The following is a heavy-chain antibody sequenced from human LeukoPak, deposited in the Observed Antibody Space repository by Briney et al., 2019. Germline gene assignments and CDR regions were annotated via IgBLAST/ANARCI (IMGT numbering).Heavy chain of an antibody. Sequence: GGSLRLSCAASGFTFSSYAMSWVRQAPGKGLEWVSAISGSGGSTYYADSVKGRFTISRDNSKNTLYLRMNSLRAEDTAVYYCAKDSVTIFGVVIDYIDYWGQGTLVTVSS. J-gene: IGHJ4*02. D-gene: IGHD3-3*01. CDR3: AKDSVTIFGVVIDYIDY. CDR2: ISGSGGST. V-gene: IGHV3-23*01. CDR1: GFTFSSYA.